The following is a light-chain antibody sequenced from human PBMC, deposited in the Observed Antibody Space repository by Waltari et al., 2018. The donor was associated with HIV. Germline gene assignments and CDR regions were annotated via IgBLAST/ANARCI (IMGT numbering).Light chain of an antibody. CDR3: ATWDDSLNGHV. CDR2: STN. CDR1: SSNIGSPT. J-gene: IGLJ3*02. V-gene: IGLV1-44*01. Sequence: QSVLTQPPSASGTPGQRVTISCSGTSSNIGSPTVDWYQQLPGAALKLLIYSTNQRPSGVPDRVSGSKSGTSASLAISGLQSEDEADYVCATWDDSLNGHVFGGGTKLTV.